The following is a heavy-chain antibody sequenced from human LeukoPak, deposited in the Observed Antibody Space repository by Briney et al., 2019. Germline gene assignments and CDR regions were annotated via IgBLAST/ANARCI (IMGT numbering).Heavy chain of an antibody. J-gene: IGHJ4*02. CDR3: ARGYSGTYRFDY. V-gene: IGHV3-74*01. D-gene: IGHD1-26*01. CDR2: VNSDGSTA. Sequence: GGSLRLFCAASGFTFSSYWMFWVRQFPGKGLVWVSRVNSDGSTATYADSVKGRFTISRDNAKNTLYLQMNSLRAEDTAVYYCARGYSGTYRFDYWGQGILVTVSS. CDR1: GFTFSSYW.